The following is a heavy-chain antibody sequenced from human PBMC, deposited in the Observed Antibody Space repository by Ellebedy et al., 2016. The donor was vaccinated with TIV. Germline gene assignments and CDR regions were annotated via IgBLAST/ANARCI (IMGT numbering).Heavy chain of an antibody. D-gene: IGHD3-9*01. Sequence: GSLRLXXSVSGYSISNGYYWGWIRQPPGKGLEWIGSIFHSGSTYYNPSLKSRITMSVDKSKNQFSLKLSSVTAADTAVYYCAKNPALRYLDWTIDNWGQGTLVTVSS. CDR3: AKNPALRYLDWTIDN. CDR1: GYSISNGYY. V-gene: IGHV4-38-2*01. J-gene: IGHJ4*02. CDR2: IFHSGST.